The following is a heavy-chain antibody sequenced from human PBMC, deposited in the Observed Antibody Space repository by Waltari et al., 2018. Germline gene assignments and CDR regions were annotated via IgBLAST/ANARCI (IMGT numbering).Heavy chain of an antibody. J-gene: IGHJ4*02. CDR1: GGSISSYS. CDR3: ASLRDGYNAN. V-gene: IGHV4-59*08. CDR2: IYYSGST. D-gene: IGHD5-12*01. Sequence: QVQLQESGPGLVKPSETLSLTCTVSGGSISSYSWSWIRQPPGKGLEWIGYIYYSGSTYYNPSLKSRVTISVDTSKNQFSLKLSSVTAADTAVYYCASLRDGYNANWGQGTLVTVSS.